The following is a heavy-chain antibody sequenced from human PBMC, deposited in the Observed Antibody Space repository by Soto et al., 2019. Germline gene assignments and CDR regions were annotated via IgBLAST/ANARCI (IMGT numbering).Heavy chain of an antibody. D-gene: IGHD2-2*01. Sequence: ASVNVSCKVSGYTLTELSMHWVRQAPGKGLEWMGGFDPEDGETIYAQKFQGRVTMTEDTSTDTAYMELSSLRSEDTAVYYCATAEYCSSTSCDSKNWFDPWGQGTLVTVSS. CDR1: GYTLTELS. CDR2: FDPEDGET. V-gene: IGHV1-24*01. J-gene: IGHJ5*02. CDR3: ATAEYCSSTSCDSKNWFDP.